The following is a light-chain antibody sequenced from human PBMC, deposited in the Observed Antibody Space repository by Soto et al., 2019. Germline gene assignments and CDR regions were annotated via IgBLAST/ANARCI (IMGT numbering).Light chain of an antibody. J-gene: IGKJ4*01. Sequence: DIQMTQSPSSLSASVGDRVTITCRASLSISNYLNWYQQKAGKAPKLLIYAASTVQSGVPSRFRGSGAGTGFTLTINSLQPEDVATYYCQQSYNNPLTFGGGTEVEI. CDR3: QQSYNNPLT. CDR1: LSISNY. CDR2: AAS. V-gene: IGKV1-39*01.